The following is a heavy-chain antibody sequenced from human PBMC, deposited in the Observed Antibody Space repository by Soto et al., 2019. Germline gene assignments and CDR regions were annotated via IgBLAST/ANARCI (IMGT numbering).Heavy chain of an antibody. D-gene: IGHD6-6*01. CDR3: AREIEYSSSPGY. Sequence: ASVKFSCKASGYTFTGYYMHWVRQAPGQGLEWMGWINPNSGGTNYAQKFQGRVTMTRDTSISTAYMELSRLRSDDTAVYYCAREIEYSSSPGYWGQGTLVTVS. CDR1: GYTFTGYY. V-gene: IGHV1-2*02. J-gene: IGHJ4*02. CDR2: INPNSGGT.